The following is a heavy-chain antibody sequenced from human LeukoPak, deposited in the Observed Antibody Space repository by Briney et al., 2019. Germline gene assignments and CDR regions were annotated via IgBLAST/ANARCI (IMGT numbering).Heavy chain of an antibody. V-gene: IGHV3-30-3*01. Sequence: PGGSLRLSCAASGFTFSSYAMHWVRQAPGRGLEWVALISHDGSNKYYADSVKGRFTISRDNSKNTLYLQMNSLRAEDTAVYYCAKDEPDLFYDSSGPDAFDIWGQGTMVTVSS. D-gene: IGHD3-22*01. CDR2: ISHDGSNK. CDR3: AKDEPDLFYDSSGPDAFDI. J-gene: IGHJ3*02. CDR1: GFTFSSYA.